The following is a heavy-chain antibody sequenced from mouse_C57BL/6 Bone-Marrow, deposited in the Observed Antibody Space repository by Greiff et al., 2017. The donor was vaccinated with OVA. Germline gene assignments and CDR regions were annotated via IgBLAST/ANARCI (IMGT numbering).Heavy chain of an antibody. Sequence: QVQLQQPGAELVKPGASVKLSCKASGYTFTSYWMHWVKQRPGRGLEWIGMIHPNSGSTNYNEKFKSKATLTVDKSSSTAYMQLSSLTSEDSAVYYCAWGDDYDAALYAMYYWGQGTAVTVTS. CDR1: GYTFTSYW. CDR3: AWGDDYDAALYAMYY. D-gene: IGHD2-4*01. V-gene: IGHV1-64*01. CDR2: IHPNSGST. J-gene: IGHJ4*01.